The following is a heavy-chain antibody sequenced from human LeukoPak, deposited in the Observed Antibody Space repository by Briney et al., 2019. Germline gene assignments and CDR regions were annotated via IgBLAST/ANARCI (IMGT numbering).Heavy chain of an antibody. CDR1: KFTFSNSA. Sequence: GGSLRLSCAASKFTFSNSAMNWVRQAPGKGLEWVSAISGSGGSTYYADSAKGRFTVSRDNSKNTLYLQMNSLTADDTAVYYCAKAESPTAMRGNWFDPWGQGTLVNVSS. CDR2: ISGSGGST. D-gene: IGHD2-2*01. CDR3: AKAESPTAMRGNWFDP. V-gene: IGHV3-23*01. J-gene: IGHJ5*02.